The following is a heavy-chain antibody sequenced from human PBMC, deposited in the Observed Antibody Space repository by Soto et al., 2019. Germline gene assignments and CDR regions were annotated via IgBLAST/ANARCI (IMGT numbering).Heavy chain of an antibody. D-gene: IGHD4-17*01. CDR1: GYTFTGYY. CDR3: ARDRTTVVNNYYGMDV. CDR2: INPNSGGT. Sequence: GASVKVSCKASGYTFTGYYMHWVRQAPGQGHEWMGWINPNSGGTNYAQKFQGWVTMTRDTSISTAYMGLSRLRSDDTAVYYCARDRTTVVNNYYGMDVWGQGTTVTVSS. J-gene: IGHJ6*02. V-gene: IGHV1-2*04.